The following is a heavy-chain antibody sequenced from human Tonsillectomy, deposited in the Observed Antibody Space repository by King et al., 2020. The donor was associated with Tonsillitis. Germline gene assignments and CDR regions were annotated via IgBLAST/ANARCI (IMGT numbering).Heavy chain of an antibody. CDR2: INPNTGGA. Sequence: VQLVQSGAEVKKPGASVKVSCKASGYTFTGYYIHWVRQAPGQGLEWMGWINPNTGGANYAQKFQGRVTMTRDTSISTAYMELSRLRSDDTAVNYCATYGDYLGWIDPWGQGTLVTVSS. J-gene: IGHJ5*02. CDR3: ATYGDYLGWIDP. V-gene: IGHV1-2*02. D-gene: IGHD4-17*01. CDR1: GYTFTGYY.